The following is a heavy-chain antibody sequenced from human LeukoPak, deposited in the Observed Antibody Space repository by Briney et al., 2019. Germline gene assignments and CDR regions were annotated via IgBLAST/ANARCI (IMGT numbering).Heavy chain of an antibody. D-gene: IGHD4-11*01. CDR2: ISSSSTYI. CDR1: GFTFSSYS. Sequence: GGSLRLSCAASGFTFSSYSMNWVRQAPGKGLEWVSSISSSSTYIYYADSVKGRFTISRDKAKNSLYLQMSSLRAEDTAVYYCARDLTTVTTAVFAYWGQGALVTVSS. V-gene: IGHV3-21*06. CDR3: ARDLTTVTTAVFAY. J-gene: IGHJ4*02.